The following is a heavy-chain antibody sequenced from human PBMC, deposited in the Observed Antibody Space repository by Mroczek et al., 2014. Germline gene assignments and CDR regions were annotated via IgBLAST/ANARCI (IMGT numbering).Heavy chain of an antibody. D-gene: IGHD5-18*01. CDR1: GGSFSGYY. CDR2: INHSGST. CDR3: ARGVLTARPEARGAFDI. J-gene: IGHJ3*02. V-gene: IGHV4-34*01. Sequence: QVQLQQWGAGLLKPSETLSLTCAVYGGSFSGYYWSWIRQPPGKGLEWIGEINHSGSTNYNPSLKSRVTISVDTSKNQFSLKLSSVTAADTAVYYCARGVLTARPEARGAFDIWGQGTMVTVSS.